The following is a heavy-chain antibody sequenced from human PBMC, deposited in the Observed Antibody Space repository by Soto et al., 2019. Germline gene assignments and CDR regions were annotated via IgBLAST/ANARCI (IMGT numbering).Heavy chain of an antibody. V-gene: IGHV4-39*01. J-gene: IGHJ4*02. CDR1: GGSISSSSYY. Sequence: SETLSLTCTVSGGSISSSSYYWGWIRQPPGKGLEWIGSIYYSGSTYYNPSLKSRVTISVDTSKNQFSLKLSSVTAADTAVYYCSRHQLAARPYYFDYWGQGTLVTVS. D-gene: IGHD6-6*01. CDR2: IYYSGST. CDR3: SRHQLAARPYYFDY.